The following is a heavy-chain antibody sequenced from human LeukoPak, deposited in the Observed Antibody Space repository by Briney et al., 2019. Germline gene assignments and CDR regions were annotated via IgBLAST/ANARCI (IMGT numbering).Heavy chain of an antibody. D-gene: IGHD1-26*01. V-gene: IGHV3-30*02. CDR3: AKRGPYSGSYYVDY. CDR1: GFTFSSYG. CDR2: IRYDGSNK. Sequence: GRSLRLSCAASGFTFSSYGMHWVRQAPGKGLGWVAFIRYDGSNKYYADSVKGRFTISRDNSKNTLYLQMNSLRAEDTAVYYCAKRGPYSGSYYVDYWGQGTLVTVSS. J-gene: IGHJ4*02.